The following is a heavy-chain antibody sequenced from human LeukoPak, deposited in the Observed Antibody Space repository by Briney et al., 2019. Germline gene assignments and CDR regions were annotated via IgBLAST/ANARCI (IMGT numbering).Heavy chain of an antibody. J-gene: IGHJ4*02. CDR3: ARDGPWFGEFFDY. V-gene: IGHV3-7*04. CDR2: IKQDGGET. CDR1: GFTFCDYW. D-gene: IGHD3-10*01. Sequence: PGGSLRLSCAASGFTFCDYWMSWVRQAPGKGLEWMATIKQDGGETYYLDSVKGRFTISRDNAKNSLSLQMNSLRAEDTAVYYCARDGPWFGEFFDYWGQGTLVTVSS.